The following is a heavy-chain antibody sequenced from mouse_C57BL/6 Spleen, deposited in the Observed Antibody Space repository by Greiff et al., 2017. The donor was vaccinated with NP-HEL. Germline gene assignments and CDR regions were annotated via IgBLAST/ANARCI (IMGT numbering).Heavy chain of an antibody. CDR2: IYPGSGST. CDR3: AREDTTVGSCWYVDV. D-gene: IGHD1-1*01. J-gene: IGHJ1*03. V-gene: IGHV1-55*01. CDR1: GYTFTSYW. Sequence: QVQLQQPGAELVKPGASVKMSCKASGYTFTSYWITWVKQRPGQGLEWIGDIYPGSGSTNYNEKFKSKATLTVDTSSSTAYMQLSSLTSEDSAVYSCAREDTTVGSCWYVDVWGTGTTVTVAS.